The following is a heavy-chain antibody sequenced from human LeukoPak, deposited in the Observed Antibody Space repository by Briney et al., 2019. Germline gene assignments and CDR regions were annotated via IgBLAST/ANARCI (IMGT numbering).Heavy chain of an antibody. D-gene: IGHD3-3*01. V-gene: IGHV3-30-3*01. Sequence: GGSLRLSCAASGFTFSNYNMNWVRQAPCKGLEWVAVISYDGSNKYYADSVKGRFTISRDNSKNTLYLQMNSLRAEDTAVYYCARDAASTDFWSGYSWGQGTLVTVSS. CDR2: ISYDGSNK. CDR1: GFTFSNYN. J-gene: IGHJ4*02. CDR3: ARDAASTDFWSGYS.